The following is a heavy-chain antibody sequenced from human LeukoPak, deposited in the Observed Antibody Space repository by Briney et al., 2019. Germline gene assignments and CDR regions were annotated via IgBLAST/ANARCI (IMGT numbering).Heavy chain of an antibody. J-gene: IGHJ4*02. D-gene: IGHD6-19*01. CDR1: GFTFSSYA. Sequence: PGGSLRLSRAASGFTFSSYAMSWVRQAPGKGLEWVSYISSSGSTIYYADSVKGRFTISRDNAKNSLYLQMNSLRAEDTAVYYCARGLVAGTGDPDDYWGQGTLVTVSS. CDR2: ISSSGSTI. V-gene: IGHV3-48*04. CDR3: ARGLVAGTGDPDDY.